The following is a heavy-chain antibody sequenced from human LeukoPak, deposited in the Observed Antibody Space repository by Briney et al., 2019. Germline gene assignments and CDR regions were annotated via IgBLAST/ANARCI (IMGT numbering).Heavy chain of an antibody. CDR1: GGSISSSSYY. Sequence: SETLSLTCTVSGGSISSSSYYWGWIRQPPGKGLEWIGRIYTSGSTNYNPSLKSRVTMSVDTSKNQFSLKLSSVTAADTAVYYCARVFRWSDYAFDIWGQGTMVTVSS. CDR2: IYTSGST. V-gene: IGHV4-61*05. J-gene: IGHJ3*02. CDR3: ARVFRWSDYAFDI. D-gene: IGHD4-23*01.